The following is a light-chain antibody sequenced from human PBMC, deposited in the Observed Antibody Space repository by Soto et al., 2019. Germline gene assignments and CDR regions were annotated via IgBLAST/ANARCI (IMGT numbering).Light chain of an antibody. CDR1: ESVSASS. CDR2: GAS. J-gene: IGKJ1*01. V-gene: IGKV3D-7*01. Sequence: VVLTQSPATLSLSPGERATLSWWASESVSASSLAWYQQQPGQAPRIXMQGASSRATGIPARGRSWGAWPEFTRPISCLQSEDVETHDCPQYYRYPRTFGPGTKVDI. CDR3: PQYYRYPRT.